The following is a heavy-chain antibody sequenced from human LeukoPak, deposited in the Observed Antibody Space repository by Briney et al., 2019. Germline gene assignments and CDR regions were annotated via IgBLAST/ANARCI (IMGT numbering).Heavy chain of an antibody. J-gene: IGHJ6*03. CDR3: ARRTGYNYYYMEV. D-gene: IGHD3/OR15-3a*01. V-gene: IGHV1-18*01. Sequence: GASVKVSCKASGYIFTQYGISWVRQAPGQGLEWMASTSTYNGNTNYAQNFQGRVTVTTDTSTSTAYMELRSLRSDDTAVYYCARRTGYNYYYMEVWGQGTTVTVSS. CDR1: GYIFTQYG. CDR2: TSTYNGNT.